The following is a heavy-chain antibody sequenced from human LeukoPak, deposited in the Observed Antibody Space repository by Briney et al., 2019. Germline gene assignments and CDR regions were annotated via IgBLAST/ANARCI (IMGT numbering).Heavy chain of an antibody. CDR2: IKQDGSEK. Sequence: PGGSLRLSCAASGFIFSSYWMSWVRQAPGKGLEWVANIKQDGSEKYYVDSVKGRFTISRDNAKNSQYLQMNSPRAEDTAVYYCARKAYAMDVWGKGTTVTVSS. J-gene: IGHJ6*04. CDR3: ARKAYAMDV. CDR1: GFIFSSYW. V-gene: IGHV3-7*03.